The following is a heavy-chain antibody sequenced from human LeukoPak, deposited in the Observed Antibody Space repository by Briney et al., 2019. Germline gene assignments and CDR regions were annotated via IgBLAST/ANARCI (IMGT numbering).Heavy chain of an antibody. CDR1: GFSFSTYG. Sequence: PGGSLRLSCAASGFSFSTYGMFWVRQAPGKGLEWVGVISYDGSNQYYADSVKGRFTISRDNSKNTLYLPMDSLRAEATAVYYCAKGDFWNGLGEYFLYWGQGILVTVSS. CDR3: AKGDFWNGLGEYFLY. V-gene: IGHV3-33*05. CDR2: ISYDGSNQ. J-gene: IGHJ1*01. D-gene: IGHD3-3*01.